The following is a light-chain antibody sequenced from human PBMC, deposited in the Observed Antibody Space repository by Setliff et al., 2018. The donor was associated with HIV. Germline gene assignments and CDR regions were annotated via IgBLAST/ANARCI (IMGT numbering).Light chain of an antibody. CDR1: SSNFGTGFD. CDR3: QSYDSSLSAYV. Sequence: QSALTQPPSVSGAPGQRVTISCTGSSSNFGTGFDVHWYQQLPGTAPKLLIYGNINRPSGVPDRFSGSKSGTSASLAITRLQAEDEADYYCQSYDSSLSAYVFGTGTKVTVL. J-gene: IGLJ1*01. CDR2: GNI. V-gene: IGLV1-40*01.